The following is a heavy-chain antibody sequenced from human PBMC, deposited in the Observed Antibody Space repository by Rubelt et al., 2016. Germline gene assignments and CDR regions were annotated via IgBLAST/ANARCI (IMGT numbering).Heavy chain of an antibody. CDR2: ISSNGGST. CDR3: AATIAVAGTGDY. V-gene: IGHV3-64*04. Sequence: SGFTFSSYAMHWVRQAPGKGLEYVSAISSNGGSTYYADSVKGRFTISRDNSKNSLYLQMNSLRTEDTALYYCAATIAVAGTGDYWGQGTLVTVSS. CDR1: GFTFSSYA. J-gene: IGHJ4*02. D-gene: IGHD6-19*01.